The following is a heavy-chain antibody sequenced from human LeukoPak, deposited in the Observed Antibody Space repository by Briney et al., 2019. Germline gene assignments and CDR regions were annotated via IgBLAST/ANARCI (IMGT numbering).Heavy chain of an antibody. D-gene: IGHD2-2*01. CDR2: IYTSGST. J-gene: IGHJ6*03. V-gene: IGHV4-4*07. CDR3: ARANRDCSSTSCYFPSYYMDV. CDR1: GGSISSYY. Sequence: SETLSLTCTVSGGSISSYYWSWIRQPAGKGLEWIGRIYTSGSTNYNPSLKSRVTMSVDTSKNQFSLKLSSVTAADTAAYYCARANRDCSSTSCYFPSYYMDVWGKGTTVTVSS.